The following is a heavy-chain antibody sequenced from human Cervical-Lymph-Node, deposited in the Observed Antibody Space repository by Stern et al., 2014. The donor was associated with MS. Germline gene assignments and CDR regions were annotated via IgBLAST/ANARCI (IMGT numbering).Heavy chain of an antibody. Sequence: EVQLVESGAEVKKPGESLKISCKGSGYTFTNNWIAWVRQMPGKGLEWMGIIYPDDSDIRYSPSLQGQVTISADKSISPAYPPWSSLKAADSAVYYCARHPPRRKWDDPNYGMDVWGQGTTVTVSS. D-gene: IGHD1-1*01. CDR2: IYPDDSDI. J-gene: IGHJ6*02. V-gene: IGHV5-51*01. CDR1: GYTFTNNW. CDR3: ARHPPRRKWDDPNYGMDV.